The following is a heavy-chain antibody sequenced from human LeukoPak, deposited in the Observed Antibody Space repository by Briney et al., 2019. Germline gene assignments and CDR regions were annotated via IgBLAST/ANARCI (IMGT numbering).Heavy chain of an antibody. Sequence: ASVKVSCKASGYTFTGYYMHWVRQAPGQGLEWMGWINPNSGGTNYAQKFQGRVTMTRDTSISTAYMELSRLRSDDTAVYYCARGLKVVPAAIHYWGQGTLVTVSS. V-gene: IGHV1-2*02. CDR2: INPNSGGT. D-gene: IGHD2-2*01. J-gene: IGHJ4*02. CDR1: GYTFTGYY. CDR3: ARGLKVVPAAIHY.